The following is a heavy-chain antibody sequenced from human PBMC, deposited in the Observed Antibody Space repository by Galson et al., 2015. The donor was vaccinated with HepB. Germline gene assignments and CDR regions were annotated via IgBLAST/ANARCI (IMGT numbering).Heavy chain of an antibody. CDR3: ARGLGTVTTFSYYYYYYGMDV. V-gene: IGHV1-8*01. D-gene: IGHD4-17*01. CDR1: GYTFTSYD. Sequence: SVKVSCKASGYTFTSYDINWVRQATGQGLEWMGWMNPNSGNTGYAQKFQGRVTMTRNTSISTAYMELSSLRSEDTAVYYCARGLGTVTTFSYYYYYYGMDVWGQGTTVTVSS. J-gene: IGHJ6*02. CDR2: MNPNSGNT.